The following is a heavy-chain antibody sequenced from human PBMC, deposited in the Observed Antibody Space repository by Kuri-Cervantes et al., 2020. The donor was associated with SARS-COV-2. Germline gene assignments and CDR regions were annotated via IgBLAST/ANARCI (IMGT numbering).Heavy chain of an antibody. Sequence: GSLRLSCVVSGGAINTYNWWTWVRQPPGKGLQWIGEIFHDGSTKFNPSLSLKGRVTMSLDKSKNQFPLNLTSVTAADTAVYYCARESTYTFDIWGQGTLVTVSS. CDR1: GGAINTYNW. D-gene: IGHD2-2*02. CDR2: IFHDGST. J-gene: IGHJ3*02. V-gene: IGHV4-4*02. CDR3: ARESTYTFDI.